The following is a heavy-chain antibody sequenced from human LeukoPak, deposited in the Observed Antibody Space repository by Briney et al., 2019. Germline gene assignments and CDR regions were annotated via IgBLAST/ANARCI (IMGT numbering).Heavy chain of an antibody. Sequence: GGSLRLSCAASGFTFSSYEMNWVRQAPGKGLEWVSYISSSGSTIYYADSVKGRFTISRDNSKNTLYLQMNSLRAEDTAVYYCAKTLVRGVIEPSRAFDIWGQGTMVTVSS. CDR3: AKTLVRGVIEPSRAFDI. V-gene: IGHV3-48*03. D-gene: IGHD3-10*01. CDR2: ISSSGSTI. CDR1: GFTFSSYE. J-gene: IGHJ3*02.